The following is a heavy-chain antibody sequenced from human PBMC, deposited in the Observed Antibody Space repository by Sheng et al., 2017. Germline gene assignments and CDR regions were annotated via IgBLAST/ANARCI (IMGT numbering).Heavy chain of an antibody. J-gene: IGHJ6*02. D-gene: IGHD2-15*01. CDR1: GYTFTGYY. V-gene: IGHV1-2*02. CDR2: INPNSGGT. CDR3: ARDPNTDIVVVVAATQYYYYGMDV. Sequence: QVQLVQSGAEVKKPGASVKVSCKASGYTFTGYYMHWVRQAPGQGLEWMGWINPNSGGTNYAQKFQGRVTMTRDTSISTAYMELSRLRSDDTAVYYCARDPNTDIVVVVAATQYYYYGMDVWGQGTTVTVSS.